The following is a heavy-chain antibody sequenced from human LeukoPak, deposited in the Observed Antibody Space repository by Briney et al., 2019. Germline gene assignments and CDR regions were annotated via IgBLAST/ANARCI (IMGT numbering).Heavy chain of an antibody. J-gene: IGHJ6*03. CDR3: ATGTQKYSSSSSGYYYMDV. D-gene: IGHD6-6*01. CDR1: GYTFTSYY. Sequence: GASVKVSCKASGYTFTSYYMLWVRQAPGQGLEWMGIINPSGGSTSYAQKFQGRVTMTRDMSTSTVYMELSSLRSEDTAVYYCATGTQKYSSSSSGYYYMDVWGKGTTVTVSS. V-gene: IGHV1-46*01. CDR2: INPSGGST.